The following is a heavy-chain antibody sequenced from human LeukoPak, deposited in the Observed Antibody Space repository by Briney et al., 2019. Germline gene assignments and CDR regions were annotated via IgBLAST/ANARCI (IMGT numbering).Heavy chain of an antibody. Sequence: GGSLRLSCAASGFTFSSYAMSWVRQAPGKGLEWVSAISGSGGSTYYADSVKGRFTISRDNFKNTLYLQMNSLRAEDTAVYYCAKGGDGYNYYFDYWGQETLVTVSS. D-gene: IGHD5-24*01. CDR3: AKGGDGYNYYFDY. CDR2: ISGSGGST. CDR1: GFTFSSYA. V-gene: IGHV3-23*01. J-gene: IGHJ4*02.